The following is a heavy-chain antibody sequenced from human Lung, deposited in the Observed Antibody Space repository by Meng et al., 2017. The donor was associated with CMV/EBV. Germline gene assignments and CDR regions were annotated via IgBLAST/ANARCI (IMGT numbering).Heavy chain of an antibody. J-gene: IGHJ5*02. V-gene: IGHV1-69*10. D-gene: IGHD6-13*01. CDR2: IIPILGIA. Sequence: SVXVSXXASGGTFSSYAIRWVRQAPGQGLEWMGGIIPILGIANYAQKFQGRVTITADKSTSTAYMELSSLRSEDTAVYYWATDNIAAQANWFDPWGQGTLVTVSS. CDR3: ATDNIAAQANWFDP. CDR1: GGTFSSYA.